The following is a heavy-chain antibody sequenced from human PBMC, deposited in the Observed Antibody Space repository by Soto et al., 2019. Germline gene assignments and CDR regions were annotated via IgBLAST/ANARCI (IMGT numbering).Heavy chain of an antibody. J-gene: IGHJ5*02. Sequence: QVQLPQWGAGLLKPSETLSLTCAVYGGSFSGYYWSWIRQPPGKGLEWIGEINHSGSTNYNPSLKSGVTISGDTSKNQFSLKLSYMTAADTAVYYCARREMLKALWFGESTNWFDPWGQGTLVTVSS. D-gene: IGHD3-10*01. CDR1: GGSFSGYY. CDR2: INHSGST. CDR3: ARREMLKALWFGESTNWFDP. V-gene: IGHV4-34*01.